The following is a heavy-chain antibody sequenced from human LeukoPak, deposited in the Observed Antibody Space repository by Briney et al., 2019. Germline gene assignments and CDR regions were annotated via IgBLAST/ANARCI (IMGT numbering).Heavy chain of an antibody. V-gene: IGHV3-73*01. CDR3: TRLYDGSGTYYNGDY. CDR2: IRSNYAT. CDR1: GFTFSGSA. Sequence: PGGSLRLSCAGSGFTFSGSAIHWVRQASGKGLEWVGRIRSNYATTYAASMKGRFTISRDDSQNTAYLQINSLKTEDTAVYYCTRLYDGSGTYYNGDYWGQGTPVTVSS. J-gene: IGHJ4*02. D-gene: IGHD3-10*01.